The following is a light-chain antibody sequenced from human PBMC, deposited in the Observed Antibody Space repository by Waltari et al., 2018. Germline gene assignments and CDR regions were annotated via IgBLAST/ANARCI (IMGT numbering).Light chain of an antibody. Sequence: QSVLTQPPSVSGAPGQRVTISCPGSSSNLGAGYDVHWYQQLPGTAPKLLVYGSSNRASGFPRRCSLYKSGISAALAITGSQAENEADYYCQSYDSSLSGSVFGGGTKLSVI. CDR1: SSNLGAGYD. CDR2: GSS. CDR3: QSYDSSLSGSV. V-gene: IGLV1-40*01. J-gene: IGLJ3*02.